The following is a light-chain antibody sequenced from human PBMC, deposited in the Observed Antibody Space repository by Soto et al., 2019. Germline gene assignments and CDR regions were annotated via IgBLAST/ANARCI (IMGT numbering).Light chain of an antibody. CDR1: SGDVGGYNY. Sequence: QSFLTQPRSVSGSPGQSVTISCTGTSGDVGGYNYVSWYQQHPGKAPKLMIYDVTQRPSGVPDRFSGSKSANTASLTISGLQAEDEADYYCCSYAGSYTYVFGTGTKVTVL. J-gene: IGLJ1*01. V-gene: IGLV2-11*01. CDR2: DVT. CDR3: CSYAGSYTYV.